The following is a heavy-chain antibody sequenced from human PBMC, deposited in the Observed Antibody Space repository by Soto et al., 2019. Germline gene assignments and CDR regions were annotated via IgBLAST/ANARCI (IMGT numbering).Heavy chain of an antibody. CDR1: GFTVSSNY. D-gene: IGHD3-3*01. CDR2: IYSGGST. J-gene: IGHJ3*02. Sequence: GSLRLSCAASGFTVSSNYMSWVRQAPGKGLEWVSVIYSGGSTYYADSVKGRFTISRDNSKNTLYLQMNSLRAEDTAVYYCARLNGEWSLRADAFDIWGQGTMVTVSS. V-gene: IGHV3-53*01. CDR3: ARLNGEWSLRADAFDI.